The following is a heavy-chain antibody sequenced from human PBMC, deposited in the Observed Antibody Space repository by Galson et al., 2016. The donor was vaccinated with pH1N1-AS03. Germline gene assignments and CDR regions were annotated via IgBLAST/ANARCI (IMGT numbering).Heavy chain of an antibody. Sequence: SLRLSCAVSGFTLNNYWIHWVRQAPGKGLVWISRIKGDGSITTYADSVKGRFTISRDNASYTLYLQMNSLRAEDTAVSYCSRGAGGYSYGWGQGTLVTVSS. CDR2: IKGDGSIT. CDR3: SRGAGGYSYG. CDR1: GFTLNNYW. D-gene: IGHD5-18*01. J-gene: IGHJ4*02. V-gene: IGHV3-74*03.